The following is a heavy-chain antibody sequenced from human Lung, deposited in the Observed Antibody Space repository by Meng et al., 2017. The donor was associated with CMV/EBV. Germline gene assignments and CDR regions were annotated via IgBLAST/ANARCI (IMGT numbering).Heavy chain of an antibody. CDR1: GGTFSSYT. J-gene: IGHJ5*01. CDR2: ITPIVAIP. CDR3: ATSQCSSENCRDAYNWFDS. Sequence: SVKVSCNASGGTFSSYTISWVRQAPGQGLEWMGRITPIVAIPRYAQKFQDRVTTTADKFTSTTYMDLSSLRIEDTAVYYCATSQCSSENCRDAYNWFDSWGQGXLVTVSS. D-gene: IGHD2-2*01. V-gene: IGHV1-69*02.